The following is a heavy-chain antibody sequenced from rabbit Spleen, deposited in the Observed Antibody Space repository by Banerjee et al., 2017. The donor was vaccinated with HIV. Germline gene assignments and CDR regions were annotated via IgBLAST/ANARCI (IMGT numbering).Heavy chain of an antibody. CDR2: INTATGKA. V-gene: IGHV1S45*01. CDR3: ARDLTSVIGWNFSL. Sequence: QEQLVESGGGLVKPEGSLTLTCKASGFSFSDRDVMCWVRQAPGKGLEWIACINTATGKAVYASWAKGRFTISRTSSTTVTLQMTSLTVADTATYFCARDLTSVIGWNFSLWGPGTLVTVS. CDR1: GFSFSDRDV. J-gene: IGHJ4*01. D-gene: IGHD1-1*01.